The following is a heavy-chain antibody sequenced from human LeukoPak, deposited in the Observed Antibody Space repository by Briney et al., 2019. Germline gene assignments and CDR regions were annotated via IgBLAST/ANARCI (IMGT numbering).Heavy chain of an antibody. CDR1: GGSISSYY. Sequence: SETLSLTCTVSGGSISSYYWSWLRQPPGEGLEWNGYIYYSGSTNYNPSLKSRVTISVDTSKNQFSLKLSSVTAADTAVYYCARGVAAHYYYGMDVWGQGTTVTVSS. CDR2: IYYSGST. J-gene: IGHJ6*02. V-gene: IGHV4-59*01. D-gene: IGHD6-19*01. CDR3: ARGVAAHYYYGMDV.